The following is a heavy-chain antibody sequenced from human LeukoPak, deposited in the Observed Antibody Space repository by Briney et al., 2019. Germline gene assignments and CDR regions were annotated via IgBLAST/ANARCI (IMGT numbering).Heavy chain of an antibody. CDR1: GGSISSYY. J-gene: IGHJ6*02. Sequence: SETLSLTCTVSGGSISSYYWSWIRQPPGKGLEWIGYIYYSGSTYYNPSLKSRVTISVDTSKNQFSLKLSSVTAADTAVYYCARQRSSSLHSYGMDVWGQGTTVTVSS. CDR3: ARQRSSSLHSYGMDV. CDR2: IYYSGST. V-gene: IGHV4-59*08. D-gene: IGHD6-6*01.